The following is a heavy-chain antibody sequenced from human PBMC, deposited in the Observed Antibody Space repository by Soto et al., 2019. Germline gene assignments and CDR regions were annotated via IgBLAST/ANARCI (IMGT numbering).Heavy chain of an antibody. V-gene: IGHV4-31*03. CDR1: GGSISSGGYY. J-gene: IGHJ6*02. D-gene: IGHD2-21*01. CDR3: AKMQIPDRGVYYYYYGMDV. Sequence: SETLSLTCTVSGGSISSGGYYWSWIRQHPGKGLEWIGYIYYSGSTYYNPSLKSRVTISVDTSKNQFSLKLSSVTAADTAVYYCAKMQIPDRGVYYYYYGMDVWGQGTTVTVSS. CDR2: IYYSGST.